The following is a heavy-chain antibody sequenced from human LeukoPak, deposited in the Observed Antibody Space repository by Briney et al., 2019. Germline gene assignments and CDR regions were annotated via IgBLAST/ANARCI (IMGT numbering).Heavy chain of an antibody. CDR2: ISYDGSNK. J-gene: IGHJ4*02. CDR3: AKDSVLAVAGTFPLDY. CDR1: GFTFSSYA. Sequence: PGRSLRLSCAASGFTFSSYAMHWVRQAPGKGLEWVAVISYDGSNKYYADSVKGRFTISRDNSKNTLYLQMNSLRAEDTAVYYCAKDSVLAVAGTFPLDYWGQGTLVTVSS. V-gene: IGHV3-30-3*01. D-gene: IGHD6-19*01.